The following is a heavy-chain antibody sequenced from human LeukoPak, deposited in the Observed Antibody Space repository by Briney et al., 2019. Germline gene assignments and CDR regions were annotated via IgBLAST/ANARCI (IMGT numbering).Heavy chain of an antibody. Sequence: SETLSLTCTVSGDSMSSSSVYYWGWIRQAPGKGLEWIVSIYDTGSTHYSPTLQSRVSIYLEKSQNQFSLKLTSVTAADTAVYYCARLRGYSYAADPWGRGTLVTVSS. CDR2: IYDTGST. D-gene: IGHD5-18*01. J-gene: IGHJ5*02. CDR1: GDSMSSSSVYY. V-gene: IGHV4-39*01. CDR3: ARLRGYSYAADP.